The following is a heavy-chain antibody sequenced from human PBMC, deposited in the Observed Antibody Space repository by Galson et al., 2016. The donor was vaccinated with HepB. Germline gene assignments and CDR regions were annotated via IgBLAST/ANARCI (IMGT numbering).Heavy chain of an antibody. Sequence: SLTCTVSGGSVSSGSYYWSWIRQPPGKGLEWIGYIYYSGSTNYNPSLKSRVTISVDTSKNQFSLKLSSVTAADTAVYYCASAYCGGDCFNYYYYGMDVWGQGTTVTVSS. CDR2: IYYSGST. J-gene: IGHJ6*02. CDR3: ASAYCGGDCFNYYYYGMDV. CDR1: GGSVSSGSYY. D-gene: IGHD2-21*02. V-gene: IGHV4-61*01.